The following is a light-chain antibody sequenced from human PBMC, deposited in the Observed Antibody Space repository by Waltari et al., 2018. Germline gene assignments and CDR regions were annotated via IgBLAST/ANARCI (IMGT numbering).Light chain of an antibody. CDR2: EAS. Sequence: EVVMTQSPATLSLFPGERATLSCRASQSVASNLAWYQQKPGQAPRLLIYEASTRATGISARFRGSGSGTEFTLTISSLQSEDSAVYYCQQYNRLPPITFGQGTRLEIK. CDR1: QSVASN. J-gene: IGKJ5*01. V-gene: IGKV3-15*01. CDR3: QQYNRLPPIT.